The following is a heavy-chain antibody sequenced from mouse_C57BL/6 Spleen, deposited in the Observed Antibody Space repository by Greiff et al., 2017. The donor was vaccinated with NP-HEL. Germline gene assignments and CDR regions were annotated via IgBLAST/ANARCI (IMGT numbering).Heavy chain of an antibody. CDR2: IDPETGGT. Sequence: QVQLQQSGAELVRPGASVTLSCKASGYTFTDYEMHWVKQTPVHGLEWIGAIDPETGGTAYNQKFKGKAILTADKSSSTAYMELRSLTSEDSAVYYCTRKFPIYYDYDYYAMDYWGQGTSVTVSS. D-gene: IGHD2-4*01. V-gene: IGHV1-15*01. CDR1: GYTFTDYE. CDR3: TRKFPIYYDYDYYAMDY. J-gene: IGHJ4*01.